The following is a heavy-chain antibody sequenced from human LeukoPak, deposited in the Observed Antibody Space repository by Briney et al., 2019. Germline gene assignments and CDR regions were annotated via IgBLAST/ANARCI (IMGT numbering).Heavy chain of an antibody. CDR3: ARGTSTYYYDSSGYPVDY. CDR1: GGTFSSYA. J-gene: IGHJ4*02. Sequence: SVKVSCKASGGTFSSYAISWVRQAPGQGLEWMGGIIAIFGTANYAQKFQGRVTITTDESTSTAYMELSSLRSEDTAVYYCARGTSTYYYDSSGYPVDYWGQGTLVTVSS. CDR2: IIAIFGTA. D-gene: IGHD3-22*01. V-gene: IGHV1-69*05.